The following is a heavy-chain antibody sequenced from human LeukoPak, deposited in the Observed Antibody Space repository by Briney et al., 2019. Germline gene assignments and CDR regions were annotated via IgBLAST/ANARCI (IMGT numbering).Heavy chain of an antibody. CDR1: GYTFTCYY. CDR2: INPSGGST. D-gene: IGHD3-22*01. CDR3: ARDLRAHYYDSSGYLSY. V-gene: IGHV1-46*01. J-gene: IGHJ4*02. Sequence: GASVKVSCKASGYTFTCYYMHWVRQAPGQGLEWMGIINPSGGSTSYAQKFQGRVTMTRDTSTSTVYMELSSLRSEDTAVYYCARDLRAHYYDSSGYLSYWGQGTLVTVSS.